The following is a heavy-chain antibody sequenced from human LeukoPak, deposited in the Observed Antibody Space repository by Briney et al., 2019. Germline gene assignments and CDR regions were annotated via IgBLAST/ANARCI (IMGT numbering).Heavy chain of an antibody. V-gene: IGHV3-30*02. CDR2: IRYDGSNK. CDR1: GFTFSTYG. J-gene: IGHJ4*02. Sequence: GGSPRLSCAASGFTFSTYGMHWVRQAPGKGLEWVAFIRYDGSNKYYADSVKGRFTISRDNSKNTLYLQMHSLRAEDTAVYYCAKDFFSAAAATRSLTTFDYWGQGTLVTVSS. D-gene: IGHD6-13*01. CDR3: AKDFFSAAAATRSLTTFDY.